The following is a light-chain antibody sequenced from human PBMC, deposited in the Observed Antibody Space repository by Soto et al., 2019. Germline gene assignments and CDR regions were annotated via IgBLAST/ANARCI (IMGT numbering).Light chain of an antibody. V-gene: IGLV2-11*01. CDR2: SVS. J-gene: IGLJ1*01. Sequence: QAVLTQPRSVSGSPGQSVTISCTGTSIDVGGHNYVSWYQQYPGKAPKLLLSSVSKRPSGVPDRFSGSKSGNTASLTIPGLQAEDEADYFCCSYAGSYTYVFGTGTKV. CDR3: CSYAGSYTYV. CDR1: SIDVGGHNY.